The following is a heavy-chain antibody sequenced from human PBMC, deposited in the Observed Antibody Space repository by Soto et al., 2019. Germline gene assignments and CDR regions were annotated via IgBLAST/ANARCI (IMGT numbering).Heavy chain of an antibody. V-gene: IGHV3-13*01. J-gene: IGHJ2*01. CDR1: GFTFSSYD. Sequence: PGGSLRLSCAASGFTFSSYDMHWVRQATGKGLEWVSAIGTAGDTYYPGSVKGRFTISRENAKNSLYLQMNSLRAGDTAVYYCARDVVVGSNYWYFDLWGRGTLVTVSS. CDR2: IGTAGDT. CDR3: ARDVVVGSNYWYFDL. D-gene: IGHD1-26*01.